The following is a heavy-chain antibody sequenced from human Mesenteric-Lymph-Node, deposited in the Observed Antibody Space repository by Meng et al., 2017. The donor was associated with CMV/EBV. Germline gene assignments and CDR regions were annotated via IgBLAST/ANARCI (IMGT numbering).Heavy chain of an antibody. CDR2: INTNTGNP. CDR3: ARVDSADWLFPNYFDY. V-gene: IGHV7-4-1*02. CDR1: GYTFTNYA. J-gene: IGHJ4*02. Sequence: SGYTFTNYALNWVRQAPGQGLEWMGWINTNTGNPTYGQGFTERFVFSLDTSVSTAYLQIRSLKAEDTAVYYCARVDSADWLFPNYFDYWGQGTLVTVSS. D-gene: IGHD3-9*01.